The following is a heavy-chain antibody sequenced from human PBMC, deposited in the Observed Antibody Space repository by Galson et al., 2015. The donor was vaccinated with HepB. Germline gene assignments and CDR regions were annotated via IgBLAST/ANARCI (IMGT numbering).Heavy chain of an antibody. CDR3: ARVGGRDTQYCSSTSCAKRGAFDI. V-gene: IGHV6-1*01. Sequence: CAISGDSVSSNSAAWNWIRQSPSRGLEWLGRTYYRSKWYNDYAVSVKSRITINPDTSKNQFSLQLNSVTPEDTAVYYCARVGGRDTQYCSSTSCAKRGAFDIWGQGTMVTVSS. D-gene: IGHD2-2*01. CDR1: GDSVSSNSAA. J-gene: IGHJ3*02. CDR2: TYYRSKWYN.